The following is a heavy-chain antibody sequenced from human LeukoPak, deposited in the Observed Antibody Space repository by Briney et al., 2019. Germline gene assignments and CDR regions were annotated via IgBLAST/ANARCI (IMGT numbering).Heavy chain of an antibody. CDR2: IYYSGST. J-gene: IGHJ4*02. CDR3: AVGGGFWSGYWTPAIDY. D-gene: IGHD3-3*01. CDR1: GGSISSSSYY. V-gene: IGHV4-39*07. Sequence: SETLSLTCTVSGGSISSSSYYWGWIRQPPGKGLEWIGSIYYSGSTYYNPSLKSRVTISVDTSKNQFSLKLTSVTAADTAVYYCAVGGGFWSGYWTPAIDYWGRGTLVTVSS.